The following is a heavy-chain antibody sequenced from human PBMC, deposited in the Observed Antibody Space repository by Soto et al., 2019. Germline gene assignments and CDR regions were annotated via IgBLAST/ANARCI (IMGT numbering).Heavy chain of an antibody. V-gene: IGHV3-30*03. CDR1: GFPFSSYG. J-gene: IGHJ4*02. CDR2: ISYDGSNK. D-gene: IGHD2-15*01. CDR3: AGGQYYFDY. Sequence: QVQLVESGGGVVQPGRSLRLSCAASGFPFSSYGMHWVRQAPGKGLEWVAHISYDGSNKHYTDSVKGRFTISRDNSKNMLYLQMSSLRADDTYVYYCAGGQYYFDYCGQGTRFSVSS.